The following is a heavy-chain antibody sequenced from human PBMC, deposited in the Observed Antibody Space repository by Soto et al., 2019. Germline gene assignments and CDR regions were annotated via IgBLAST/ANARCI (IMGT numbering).Heavy chain of an antibody. J-gene: IGHJ4*02. CDR3: ARELAEYGYSYGSFDY. CDR2: IIPIFGTA. CDR1: GGTFSSYA. Sequence: SVKVSCKASGGTFSSYAISWVRQAPGQGLEWMGGIIPIFGTANYAQKFQGRVTITADESTSTAYMELSSLRSEDTAVYYCARELAEYGYSYGSFDYWGQGTLVTVSS. D-gene: IGHD5-18*01. V-gene: IGHV1-69*13.